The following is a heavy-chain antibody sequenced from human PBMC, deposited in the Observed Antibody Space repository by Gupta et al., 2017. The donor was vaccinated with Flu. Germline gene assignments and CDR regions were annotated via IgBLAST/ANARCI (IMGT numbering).Heavy chain of an antibody. CDR3: AKAGIPDRSSMVFLGY. CDR2: ISGSGGST. V-gene: IGHV3-23*01. J-gene: IGHJ4*02. CDR1: GFTFSSYA. D-gene: IGHD2-8*01. Sequence: EVQLLESGGGLVQPGGSLRLSCAASGFTFSSYAMSRVRQAPGKGLEWVSAISGSGGSTYYADSVKGRFTISRDNSKNTLYLQMNSLRAEDTAVYYCAKAGIPDRSSMVFLGYWGQGTLVTVSS.